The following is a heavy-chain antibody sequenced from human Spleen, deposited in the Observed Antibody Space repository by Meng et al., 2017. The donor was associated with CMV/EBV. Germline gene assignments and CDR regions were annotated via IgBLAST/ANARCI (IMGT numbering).Heavy chain of an antibody. CDR1: GYMFTDYG. CDR2: VSIYRGIT. CDR3: ARVLSAVGPVDP. D-gene: IGHD6-13*01. Sequence: ASVKVSCKASGYMFTDYGIGWVRKAPGQGLEWMGWVSIYRGITNYARTLQGRVTMTTDTSTNTAFMELRNLRFDDTAVYFCARVLSAVGPVDPWGQGTPVTVSS. J-gene: IGHJ5*02. V-gene: IGHV1-18*01.